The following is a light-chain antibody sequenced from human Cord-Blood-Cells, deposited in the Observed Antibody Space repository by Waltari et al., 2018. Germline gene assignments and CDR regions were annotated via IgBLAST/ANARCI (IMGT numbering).Light chain of an antibody. Sequence: QSALTQPPSVSGSPGQSITISSTKTSSDVGGYNDVSWYPHHPGKYPKLMIYVVSNRTLGVSNRCSGSKSANTASLTFSGLQAEDEDDYYCSSYTSSSTVFGGGTKLTVL. CDR1: SSDVGGYND. CDR3: SSYTSSSTV. V-gene: IGLV2-14*03. J-gene: IGLJ2*01. CDR2: VVS.